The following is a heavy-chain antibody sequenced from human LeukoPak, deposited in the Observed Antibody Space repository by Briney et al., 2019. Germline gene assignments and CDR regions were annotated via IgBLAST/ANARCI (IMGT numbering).Heavy chain of an antibody. Sequence: EASVKVSCKASGYTFTDYYMHWVQQAPGQGLEWMGWINPNGGATNFAQKFQGRVTMTRDTSISTAYMELSRLRSDDTAVYYCARYTAMVRGFDYWGQGALVTVSS. CDR3: ARYTAMVRGFDY. D-gene: IGHD5-18*01. V-gene: IGHV1-2*03. CDR2: INPNGGAT. CDR1: GYTFTDYY. J-gene: IGHJ4*02.